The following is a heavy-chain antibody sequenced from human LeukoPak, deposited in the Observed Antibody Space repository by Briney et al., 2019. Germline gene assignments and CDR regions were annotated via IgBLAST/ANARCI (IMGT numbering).Heavy chain of an antibody. CDR1: GFTFSSYE. V-gene: IGHV3-48*03. D-gene: IGHD3-10*01. CDR3: AKDMGYYGSGSYFDY. Sequence: AGGSLRLSCTASGFTFSSYEMNWVRQAPGKGLEWVSYISSSGSSIYYADSVKGRFTISRDNAKNSLYLQMNSLRAEDMALYYCAKDMGYYGSGSYFDYWGQGTLVTVSS. J-gene: IGHJ4*02. CDR2: ISSSGSSI.